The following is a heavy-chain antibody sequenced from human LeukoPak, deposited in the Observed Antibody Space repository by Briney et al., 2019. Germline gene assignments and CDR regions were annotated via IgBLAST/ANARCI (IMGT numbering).Heavy chain of an antibody. CDR1: GFIFSSYG. D-gene: IGHD2-2*01. V-gene: IGHV3-30*02. J-gene: IGHJ4*02. CDR3: ATFCSSTSCYHY. Sequence: HPGGSLRLSCAASGFIFSSYGMHWVRQGPGKGLEWVAFIQYDGGNEYYADSVKGRLTISRDNSKNTLYLQMNSLRAEDTAVYYCATFCSSTSCYHYWGQGTLVTVSS. CDR2: IQYDGGNE.